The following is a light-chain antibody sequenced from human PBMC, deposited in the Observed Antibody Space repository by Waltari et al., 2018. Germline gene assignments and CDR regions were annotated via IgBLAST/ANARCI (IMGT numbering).Light chain of an antibody. Sequence: DIVMTQSPLSLPVKPGEPASISCTSSETLLHSNGYLYLTWYLQKPGQSPQLLIYLTSNRSSGVPDRLSGSGSSTEFTLKIGRVELEDLGVYYCMQTLKVPYTFGQGTKLEIK. CDR2: LTS. CDR1: ETLLHSNGYLY. J-gene: IGKJ2*01. V-gene: IGKV2-28*01. CDR3: MQTLKVPYT.